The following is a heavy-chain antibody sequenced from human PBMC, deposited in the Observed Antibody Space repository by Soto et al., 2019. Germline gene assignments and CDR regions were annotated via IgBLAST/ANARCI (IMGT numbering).Heavy chain of an antibody. Sequence: GSLRLSCAASGFPVSSNYMSWVRQAPGKGLEWVSVIYSGGSTYYADSVKGRFTISRDNSKNTLYLQMNSLRAEDTAVYYCARWGAYCGGDCPRDAFDIWGQGTMVTVSS. J-gene: IGHJ3*02. CDR3: ARWGAYCGGDCPRDAFDI. V-gene: IGHV3-53*01. CDR2: IYSGGST. CDR1: GFPVSSNY. D-gene: IGHD2-21*02.